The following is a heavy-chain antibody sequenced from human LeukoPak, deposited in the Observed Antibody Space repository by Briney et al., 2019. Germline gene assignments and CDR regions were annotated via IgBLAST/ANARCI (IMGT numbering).Heavy chain of an antibody. Sequence: ASVKVPRRASGYTFTSYGISWVRQAPGQGLEWMGWISAYNGNTNYAQKLQGRVTMTTDTSTSTAYMELRSLRSDDTAVYYCAREQDCSGGSCYPPEGYYYGMDVWGQGNTVTVS. CDR2: ISAYNGNT. CDR1: GYTFTSYG. D-gene: IGHD2-15*01. V-gene: IGHV1-18*01. J-gene: IGHJ6*02. CDR3: AREQDCSGGSCYPPEGYYYGMDV.